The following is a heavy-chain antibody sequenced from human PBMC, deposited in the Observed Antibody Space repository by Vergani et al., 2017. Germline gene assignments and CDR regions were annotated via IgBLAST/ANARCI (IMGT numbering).Heavy chain of an antibody. V-gene: IGHV4-34*01. CDR3: ARWGGYDFYYYYYGMDV. J-gene: IGHJ6*02. D-gene: IGHD5-12*01. CDR1: GGSFSGYY. Sequence: QVQLQQWGAGLLKPSETLSLTCAVYGGSFSGYYWSWIRQPPGKGLEWIGEINHSGSTNYNPSLKSRVTISVDTSKNQFSLMLSSVTAADTAVYYCARWGGYDFYYYYYGMDVWGQGTTVTVSS. CDR2: INHSGST.